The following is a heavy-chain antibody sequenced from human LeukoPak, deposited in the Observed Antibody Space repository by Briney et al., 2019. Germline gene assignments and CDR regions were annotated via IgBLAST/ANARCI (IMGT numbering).Heavy chain of an antibody. V-gene: IGHV4-59*01. CDR1: GGSISSYY. CDR2: IYYSGST. Sequence: SETLSLTCTVSGGSISSYYWSWIRQPPGKGLEWIGYIYYSGSTNYNPSLKSRVTISVDTSKNQFSLKLSSVTAADTAVYYCARDLSFSSSGHWFDPWGQGTLVTVSS. D-gene: IGHD3-22*01. CDR3: ARDLSFSSSGHWFDP. J-gene: IGHJ5*02.